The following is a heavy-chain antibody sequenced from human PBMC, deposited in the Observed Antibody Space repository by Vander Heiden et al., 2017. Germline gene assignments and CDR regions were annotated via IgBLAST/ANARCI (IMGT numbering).Heavy chain of an antibody. Sequence: EVQLLESGGGLVQPGGSLRLSCAASGFTFSSYAMSWVRQAPGKGLEWVSAISGSGGSTYYADSVKGRFTISRDNSKNTLYLQMNSLRAEDTAVYYCAKDSTGSGSYFYYFDYWGQGTLVTVSS. CDR2: ISGSGGST. CDR1: GFTFSSYA. CDR3: AKDSTGSGSYFYYFDY. D-gene: IGHD3-10*01. V-gene: IGHV3-23*01. J-gene: IGHJ4*02.